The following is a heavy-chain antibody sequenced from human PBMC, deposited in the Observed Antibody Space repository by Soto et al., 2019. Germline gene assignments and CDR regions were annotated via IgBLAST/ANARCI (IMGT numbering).Heavy chain of an antibody. CDR2: IHTGNGNT. V-gene: IGHV1-3*04. D-gene: IGHD5-18*01. Sequence: ASVKVSRKASGYTLTSYAMHWVRQAPGQRLEWMGWIHTGNGNTKYSQKFQGRVTITRDTSASTAYMELGSLRSEDTAVYYCARDTAMGLFDCWGQGTQVTVSS. J-gene: IGHJ4*02. CDR1: GYTLTSYA. CDR3: ARDTAMGLFDC.